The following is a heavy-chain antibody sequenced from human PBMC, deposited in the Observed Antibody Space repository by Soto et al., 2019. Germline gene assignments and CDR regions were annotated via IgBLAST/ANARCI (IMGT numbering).Heavy chain of an antibody. CDR3: ARHNYYGSGSYYNSIAYFDY. D-gene: IGHD3-10*01. V-gene: IGHV3-53*04. CDR1: GFTVSSNY. CDR2: IYSGGST. J-gene: IGHJ4*02. Sequence: VQLVESGGGLVQPGGSLRLSCAASGFTVSSNYMSWVRQAPGKGLEWVSVIYSGGSTYYADSVKGRFTISRHNSKNTLYLQMNSLRAEDTAVYYCARHNYYGSGSYYNSIAYFDYWGQGTLVTVSS.